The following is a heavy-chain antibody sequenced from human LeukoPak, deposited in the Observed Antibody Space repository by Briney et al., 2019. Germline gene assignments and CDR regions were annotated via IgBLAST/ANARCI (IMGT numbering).Heavy chain of an antibody. V-gene: IGHV3-33*01. D-gene: IGHD3-10*01. Sequence: PGGSLRLSCAASGFTFSTYGMHWVRQAPGKGLEWVAVIWNDGSNKYYADSVKGRFTISRDNSKNTLYLQMNSLRAEDTAVYSCARASGPFDYWGQGTLVTVPS. CDR2: IWNDGSNK. J-gene: IGHJ4*02. CDR3: ARASGPFDY. CDR1: GFTFSTYG.